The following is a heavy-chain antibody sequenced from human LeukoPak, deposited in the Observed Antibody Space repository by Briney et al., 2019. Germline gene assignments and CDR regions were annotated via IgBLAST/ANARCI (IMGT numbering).Heavy chain of an antibody. V-gene: IGHV4-59*01. D-gene: IGHD4-23*01. J-gene: IGHJ2*01. Sequence: PSETLSLTCTVSGGSIRSYYWSWIRQPPGKGLEWIGYVYYRGTTNYNPSLKSRVTISVDTSKNQFSLNLNSVTAADTAVYYCARDLEHGGNSIWYFDLWGRGTLVTVSS. CDR2: VYYRGTT. CDR3: ARDLEHGGNSIWYFDL. CDR1: GGSIRSYY.